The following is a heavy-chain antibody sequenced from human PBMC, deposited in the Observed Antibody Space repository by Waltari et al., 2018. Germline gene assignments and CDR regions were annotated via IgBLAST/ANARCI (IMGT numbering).Heavy chain of an antibody. J-gene: IGHJ4*02. Sequence: QLQLQESVPRLVKPSETLSLTCTVSGGSISISSYYWGWIRQPPGKGLEWIGSIYHSRSTYYNPSLKSRVTISVDTSKNQLSLKLSSVTAADTAVYYCATTYSYGLFDYWGQGTLVTVSS. V-gene: IGHV4-39*01. CDR1: GGSISISSYY. CDR3: ATTYSYGLFDY. D-gene: IGHD5-18*01. CDR2: IYHSRST.